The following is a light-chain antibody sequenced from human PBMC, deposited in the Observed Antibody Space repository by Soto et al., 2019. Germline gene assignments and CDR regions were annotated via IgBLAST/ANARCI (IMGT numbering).Light chain of an antibody. V-gene: IGKV1-39*01. CDR1: QSISNH. CDR2: AAS. J-gene: IGKJ1*01. Sequence: DIQMTQSPASLSVSVEDRVIITCRASQSISNHLAWYQQKPGKAPKLLIFAASSLQSGVPSRFSGSRSGTDFTLTISRLEPEDFATYYCLQDHSDSWTFGRRTKVDI. CDR3: LQDHSDSWT.